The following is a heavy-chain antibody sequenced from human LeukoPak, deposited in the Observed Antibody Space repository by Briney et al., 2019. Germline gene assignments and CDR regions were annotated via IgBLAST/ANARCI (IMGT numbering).Heavy chain of an antibody. V-gene: IGHV3-53*01. CDR1: GFTVSSNY. Sequence: PGGSLRLSCAASGFTVSSNYMSWVRQAPGKGLEWVSVIYGGGSTYYADSVQGRFTISRDNAHNSVYLQVNSLRAEDTAVYYCARGHYGMDVWGQGTTVIVSS. J-gene: IGHJ6*02. CDR2: IYGGGST. CDR3: ARGHYGMDV.